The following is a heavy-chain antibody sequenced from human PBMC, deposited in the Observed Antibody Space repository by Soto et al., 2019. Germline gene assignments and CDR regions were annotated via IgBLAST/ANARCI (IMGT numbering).Heavy chain of an antibody. CDR1: GYTFTSYD. J-gene: IGHJ6*03. Sequence: ASVKVSCKASGYTFTSYDINWVRQATGQGLEWMGWMDPNSGNTGYAQKFQGRVTMTRNTSISTAYMELSSLRSEDTAVYYCARSVDFGELFSYYYYMDVWGKGTTVTVSS. CDR2: MDPNSGNT. V-gene: IGHV1-8*01. D-gene: IGHD3-10*01. CDR3: ARSVDFGELFSYYYYMDV.